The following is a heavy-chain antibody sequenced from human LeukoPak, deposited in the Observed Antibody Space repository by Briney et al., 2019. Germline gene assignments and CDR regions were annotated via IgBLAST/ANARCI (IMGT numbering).Heavy chain of an antibody. D-gene: IGHD3-10*01. CDR3: ARQYYGSGSYYLRRYMDV. V-gene: IGHV5-51*01. J-gene: IGHJ6*03. CDR1: GYSFTSYW. Sequence: GESLKISCKGSGYSFTSYWIGWVRQMPGKGLEWMGIIYPGDSDTRYSPSFQGQVTISADKSISTAYLQWSSLKASDTAMYYCARQYYGSGSYYLRRYMDVWGKGTTVTVSS. CDR2: IYPGDSDT.